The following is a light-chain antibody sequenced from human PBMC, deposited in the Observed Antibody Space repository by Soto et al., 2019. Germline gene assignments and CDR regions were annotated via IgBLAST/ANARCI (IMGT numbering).Light chain of an antibody. CDR3: NSYTSASFYV. CDR2: EVT. CDR1: TSDIAGYNY. Sequence: QSALAQPASVSGSPGQSITISCTGTTSDIAGYNYVSWYQQHPGKAPKLLIYEVTSRASGVSHRFSGSKSGNTASLTISGLQAEDEAENYCNSYTSASFYVFGSGTKVTVL. V-gene: IGLV2-14*01. J-gene: IGLJ1*01.